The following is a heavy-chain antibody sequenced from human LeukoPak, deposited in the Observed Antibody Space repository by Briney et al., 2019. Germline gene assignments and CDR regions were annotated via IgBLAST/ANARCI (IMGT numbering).Heavy chain of an antibody. V-gene: IGHV4-59*12. Sequence: PSETLSLTCTVSGGSITSFYWSWIRQPPGKGLEWIGYIYYSGNTNYNPSLKSRVTISVDTSKNQFSLKLSSVTAADTAVYYCARFRGIQLWLRAFDYWGQGTLVTVSS. J-gene: IGHJ4*02. CDR3: ARFRGIQLWLRAFDY. CDR2: IYYSGNT. D-gene: IGHD5-18*01. CDR1: GGSITSFY.